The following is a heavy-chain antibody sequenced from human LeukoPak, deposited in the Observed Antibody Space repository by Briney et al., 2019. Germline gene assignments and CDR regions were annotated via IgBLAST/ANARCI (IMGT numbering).Heavy chain of an antibody. J-gene: IGHJ6*03. CDR2: ISGSGGST. CDR1: GFTFSSYA. D-gene: IGHD3-3*01. CDR3: AKVDYDFWSGYSGYYYYYMDV. Sequence: TGGSLRLSCAASGFTFSSYAMSWVRQAPGKGLEWASAISGSGGSTYYADSVKGRFTISRDNSKNTLYLQMNSLRAEDTAVYYCAKVDYDFWSGYSGYYYYYMDVWGKGTTVTVSS. V-gene: IGHV3-23*01.